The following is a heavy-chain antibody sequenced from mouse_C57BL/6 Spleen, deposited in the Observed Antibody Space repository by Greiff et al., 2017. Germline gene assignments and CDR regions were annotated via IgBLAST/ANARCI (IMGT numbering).Heavy chain of an antibody. V-gene: IGHV1-64*01. Sequence: QVQLQQPGAELVKPGASVKLSCKASGYTFTSYWMHWVKQRPGQGLEWIGMIHPNSGSTNYNEKFKSKATLTVDKSSSTAYMQLSSLTSEDSAVDYCARPHYDYDGYAMDYWGQGTSVTVSS. CDR3: ARPHYDYDGYAMDY. CDR2: IHPNSGST. CDR1: GYTFTSYW. J-gene: IGHJ4*01. D-gene: IGHD2-4*01.